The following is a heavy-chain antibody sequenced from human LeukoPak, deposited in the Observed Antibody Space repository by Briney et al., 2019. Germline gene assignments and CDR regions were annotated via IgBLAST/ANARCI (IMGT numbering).Heavy chain of an antibody. CDR1: GFTFNNYA. D-gene: IGHD3-22*01. CDR3: ARDYDSSGSSIDY. J-gene: IGHJ4*02. Sequence: PGRSLRLSCEASGFTFNNYAMHWVRQAPGKGLEWVAVILYDGSNKYYADSVKGRFTISRDNSKNTLYLQMNSLRAEDTAVYYCARDYDSSGSSIDYWGQGTLVTVSS. V-gene: IGHV3-30-3*01. CDR2: ILYDGSNK.